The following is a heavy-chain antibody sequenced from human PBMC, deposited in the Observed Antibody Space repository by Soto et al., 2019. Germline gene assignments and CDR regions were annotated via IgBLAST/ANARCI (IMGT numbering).Heavy chain of an antibody. J-gene: IGHJ4*02. CDR3: AGHRALNRRSI. CDR2: MYYSGST. V-gene: IGHV4-59*08. Sequence: SETRSLTCTVSGDSISSCYWRWIRQPPGKGLEWIGYMYYSGSTSYNPSLNRRVTLSVDTSKNQFFLNLSFVTAADTAVYYCAGHRALNRRSIWSQGTFVIVSS. CDR1: GDSISSCY.